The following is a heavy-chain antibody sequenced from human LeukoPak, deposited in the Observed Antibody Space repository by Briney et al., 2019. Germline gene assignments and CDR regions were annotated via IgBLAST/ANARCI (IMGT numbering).Heavy chain of an antibody. Sequence: GASVKVSCKASGYTFTSYYMHWVRQAPGQGLEWMGIINPSGGSTSYAQKFQGRVTMTRDTSTSTVYMELSSLRSEDTAVYYCASALGEVGAFDIWGQGTMVTVSS. J-gene: IGHJ3*02. CDR1: GYTFTSYY. CDR2: INPSGGST. D-gene: IGHD3-10*01. CDR3: ASALGEVGAFDI. V-gene: IGHV1-46*01.